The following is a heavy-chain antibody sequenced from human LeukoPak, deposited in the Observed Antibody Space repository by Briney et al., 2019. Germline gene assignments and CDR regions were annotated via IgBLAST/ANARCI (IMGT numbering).Heavy chain of an antibody. D-gene: IGHD2-21*02. V-gene: IGHV3-33*08. CDR1: GFTFSSYG. J-gene: IGHJ4*02. CDR3: ARDIGDWGFDY. Sequence: QPGGSLRLSCVASGFTFSSYGMHWVRQAPGKGLEWVAVIWYDGSNKYYADSVKGRFTISRDNSKNTLYLQMNSLRAEDTAVYYCARDIGDWGFDYWGQGTLVTVSS. CDR2: IWYDGSNK.